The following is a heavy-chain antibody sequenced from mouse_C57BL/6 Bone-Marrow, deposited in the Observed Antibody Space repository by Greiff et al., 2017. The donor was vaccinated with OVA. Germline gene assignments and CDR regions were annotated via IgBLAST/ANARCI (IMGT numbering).Heavy chain of an antibody. V-gene: IGHV5-6*01. J-gene: IGHJ4*01. Sequence: EVKLMESGGDLVKPGGSLKLSCAASGFTFSSYGMSWVRPTPDKRLEWVATISSGGSYTYYPASVKGRFTISRDNAKNTLYLQMSSLKSEDTAMYYCARQSYGSSPYAMDYWGQGTSVTVSS. CDR3: ARQSYGSSPYAMDY. CDR1: GFTFSSYG. D-gene: IGHD1-1*01. CDR2: ISSGGSYT.